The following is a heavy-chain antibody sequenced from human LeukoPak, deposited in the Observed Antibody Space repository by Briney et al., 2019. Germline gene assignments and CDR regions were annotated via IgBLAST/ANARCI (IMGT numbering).Heavy chain of an antibody. Sequence: GASVKASCKASGYTFTSYDINWVRQATGQGLEWMGWMNPNSGNTGYAQKFQGRVTMTRNTSISTAYMELSSLRSEDTAVYYCASSTMVRGVNDYWGQGTLVTVSS. V-gene: IGHV1-8*01. CDR2: MNPNSGNT. D-gene: IGHD3-10*01. CDR3: ASSTMVRGVNDY. J-gene: IGHJ4*02. CDR1: GYTFTSYD.